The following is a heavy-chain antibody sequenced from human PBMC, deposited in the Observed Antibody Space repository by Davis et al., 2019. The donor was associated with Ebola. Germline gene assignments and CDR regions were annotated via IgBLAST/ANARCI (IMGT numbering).Heavy chain of an antibody. J-gene: IGHJ4*02. V-gene: IGHV1-46*01. Sequence: ASVKVSCKASGYTFTSYYMHWVRQAPGQGLEWMGIINPSGCSTSYAQKFQGRVTMTRDTSTSTVYMELSSLRSEDTAVYYCARSRFGGGNVRGFGDYWGQGTLVTVSS. CDR3: ARSRFGGGNVRGFGDY. D-gene: IGHD4-23*01. CDR2: INPSGCST. CDR1: GYTFTSYY.